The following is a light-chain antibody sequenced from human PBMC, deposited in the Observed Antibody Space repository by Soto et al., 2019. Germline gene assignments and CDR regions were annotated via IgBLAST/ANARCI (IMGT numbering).Light chain of an antibody. V-gene: IGKV3-15*01. Sequence: EMVMTQSPATLSVSPGERVTLSCRASQSVSSYLAWYQQKPGQPPRLLIYVASTRAAGIPARFSGSGSGTEVTLTIRILQSEDFVVYYCKQYKVRPPRVGQGTKVEIK. CDR1: QSVSSY. CDR3: KQYKVRPPR. J-gene: IGKJ1*01. CDR2: VAS.